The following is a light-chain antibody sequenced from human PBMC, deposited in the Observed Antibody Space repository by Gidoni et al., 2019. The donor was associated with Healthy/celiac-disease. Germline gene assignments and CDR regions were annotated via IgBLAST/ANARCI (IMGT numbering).Light chain of an antibody. CDR1: QSPSSSY. Sequence: ELVLTQSPGTLSLSSGESATLSCRASQSPSSSYLAWYQQKPGQAPRLLIYGASSRATGIPDRFSGSGSGTDFTLTISSLEPEDFAVYYCQQYGSSPWTFGQGTKVEIK. V-gene: IGKV3-20*01. CDR3: QQYGSSPWT. J-gene: IGKJ1*01. CDR2: GAS.